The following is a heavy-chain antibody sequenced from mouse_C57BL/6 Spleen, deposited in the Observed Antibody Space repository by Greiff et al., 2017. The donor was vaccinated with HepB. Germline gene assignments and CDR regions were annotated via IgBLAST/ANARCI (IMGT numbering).Heavy chain of an antibody. V-gene: IGHV10-1*01. Sequence: EVHLVESGGGLVQPKGSLKLSCAASGFSFNTYAMNWVRQAPGKGLEWVARIRSKSNNYATYHADSVKDRFTISRDDSESMLYLQMNNLKTEDTAMYYCVSQRGYDYGAWFAYWGQGTLVTVSA. CDR2: IRSKSNNYAT. CDR3: VSQRGYDYGAWFAY. J-gene: IGHJ3*01. CDR1: GFSFNTYA. D-gene: IGHD2-4*01.